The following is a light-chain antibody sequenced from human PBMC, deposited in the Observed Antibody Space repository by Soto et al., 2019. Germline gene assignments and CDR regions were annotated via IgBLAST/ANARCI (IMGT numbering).Light chain of an antibody. CDR2: GPS. CDR3: QQYNNWPYT. V-gene: IGKV3-15*01. J-gene: IGKJ2*01. Sequence: EIVMTQSPATLSVSPGERATLSCRASQSVSSNLAWYQQKPGQAPRLLIYGPSTRATGIPARFSGSGSGTEFTLTFSSLQSEDFAVYYCQQYNNWPYTFGQGTKLEIK. CDR1: QSVSSN.